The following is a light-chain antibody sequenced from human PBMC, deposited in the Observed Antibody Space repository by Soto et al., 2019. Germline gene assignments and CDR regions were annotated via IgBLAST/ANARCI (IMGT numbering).Light chain of an antibody. V-gene: IGKV1-12*01. CDR1: QGISSW. CDR3: QQYDISPWT. CDR2: DAS. Sequence: DIQMTQSPSSVSASVGDRVTITCRASQGISSWLAWYQQKPGKAPKLLIYDASSLESGVPSRFSGSGSGTDFTLTIIRLEPEDFAVYYCQQYDISPWTFGQGTKVDIK. J-gene: IGKJ1*01.